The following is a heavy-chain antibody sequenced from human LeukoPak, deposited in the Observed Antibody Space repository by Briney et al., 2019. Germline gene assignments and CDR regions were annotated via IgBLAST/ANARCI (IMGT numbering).Heavy chain of an antibody. D-gene: IGHD3-22*01. CDR3: ARGAYDSSGYYFSYYFDY. Sequence: ASVKVSCKASGYTFTGYYMHWVRQAPGQGLEWMGWINPNSGGTNYAQKFQGWVTMTRDTSISTAYMELSRLRSDDTAVYYCARGAYDSSGYYFSYYFDYWGQGTLVTVSS. CDR2: INPNSGGT. CDR1: GYTFTGYY. J-gene: IGHJ4*02. V-gene: IGHV1-2*04.